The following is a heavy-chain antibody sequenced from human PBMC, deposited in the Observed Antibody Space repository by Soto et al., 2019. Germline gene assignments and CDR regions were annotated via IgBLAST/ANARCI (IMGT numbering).Heavy chain of an antibody. CDR1: GDSISSYY. CDR2: IDASGNS. V-gene: IGHV4-4*07. J-gene: IGHJ6*02. CDR3: ARYSSNWFQTEGMDV. D-gene: IGHD6-13*01. Sequence: SETLSLTCTVSGDSISSYYWNWIRQPAGKGLEWIGRIDASGNSNYYPSLKSRATMSVDTSKKQFSLKVTSVTAADTAVYYCARYSSNWFQTEGMDVWGLGTTVTVSS.